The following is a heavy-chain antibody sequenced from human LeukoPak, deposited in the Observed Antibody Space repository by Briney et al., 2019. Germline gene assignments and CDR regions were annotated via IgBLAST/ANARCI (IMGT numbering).Heavy chain of an antibody. V-gene: IGHV1-2*02. CDR2: INPNSGGT. Sequence: ASVKVFCKASGYTFTSYYMHWVRQAPGQGLEWMGWINPNSGGTNYAQKFQGRVTMTRDTSISTAYMELSRLRSDDTAVYYCARGRGSYRGGYYYMDVWGKGTTVTVSS. CDR1: GYTFTSYY. CDR3: ARGRGSYRGGYYYMDV. D-gene: IGHD3-10*01. J-gene: IGHJ6*03.